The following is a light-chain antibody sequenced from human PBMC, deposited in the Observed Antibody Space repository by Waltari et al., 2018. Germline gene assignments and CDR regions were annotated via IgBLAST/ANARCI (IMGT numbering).Light chain of an antibody. CDR1: QSVLYSSNNKSY. CDR2: WAP. V-gene: IGKV4-1*01. J-gene: IGKJ1*01. CDR3: QQYYSTPWT. Sequence: DIVMTQSPDSLAVSLGERATINCKSSQSVLYSSNNKSYLAWYQHKPGQPPKLLIYWAPTRESGVPDRFSGSGSGTDFTLTISSLQAEDVAVYYCQQYYSTPWTFGQGTKVEI.